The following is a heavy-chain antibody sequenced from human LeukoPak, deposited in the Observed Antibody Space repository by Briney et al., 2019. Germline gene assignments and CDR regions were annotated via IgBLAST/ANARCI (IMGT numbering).Heavy chain of an antibody. CDR3: AVLQPFDY. D-gene: IGHD4-4*01. CDR1: GLTFSSYA. CDR2: ISYDGSNE. Sequence: GGSLRLSCAASGLTFSSYAMHWVRQAPGKGLEWVAVISYDGSNEDYADSVKGRFTISRDNSKNTLYLQMSSLKTEDTAVYYCAVLQPFDYWGQGTLVTVSS. V-gene: IGHV3-30*04. J-gene: IGHJ4*02.